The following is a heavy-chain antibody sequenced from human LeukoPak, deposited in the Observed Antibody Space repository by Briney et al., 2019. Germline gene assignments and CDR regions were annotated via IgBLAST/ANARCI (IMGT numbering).Heavy chain of an antibody. CDR3: ARVGTYYRSLDS. Sequence: SETLSLTCTVSGGSINDASWNWIRKPPGRGLEWIGYIYHSGGTNYNPSLKSRVTISLDTSKNQFSLKLSSVTAADTAVYYCARVGTYYRSLDSWGQGTLVTVSS. CDR2: IYHSGGT. D-gene: IGHD3-10*01. V-gene: IGHV4-59*01. J-gene: IGHJ4*02. CDR1: GGSINDAS.